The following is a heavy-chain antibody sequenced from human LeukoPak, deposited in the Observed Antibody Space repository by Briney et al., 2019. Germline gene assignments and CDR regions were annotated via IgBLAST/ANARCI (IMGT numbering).Heavy chain of an antibody. CDR3: ATGWRKYYYYGMNV. J-gene: IGHJ6*02. D-gene: IGHD5-24*01. CDR2: INHSGST. V-gene: IGHV4-34*01. Sequence: PSETLSLTCAVYGGSFSGYYWSWIRQPPGKGLEWIGEINHSGSTNYNPSLKSRVTISVDTSKNQFSLKLSSVTAADTAVYYCATGWRKYYYYGMNVWGQGTTVTVSS. CDR1: GGSFSGYY.